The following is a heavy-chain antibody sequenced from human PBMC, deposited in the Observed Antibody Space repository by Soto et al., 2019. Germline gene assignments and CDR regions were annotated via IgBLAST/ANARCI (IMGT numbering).Heavy chain of an antibody. Sequence: QVQLVQSGAEVKKPGSSVKVSCKASGGTFSSYAISWVRQAPGHGLEWMGGIIPIFGTANYAQKFQGRVTITADESTSTAYMELSSLRSEDTAVYYCARRYCSGGSCYSYYFDYWGQGTLVTVSS. CDR3: ARRYCSGGSCYSYYFDY. CDR1: GGTFSSYA. CDR2: IIPIFGTA. V-gene: IGHV1-69*01. J-gene: IGHJ4*02. D-gene: IGHD2-15*01.